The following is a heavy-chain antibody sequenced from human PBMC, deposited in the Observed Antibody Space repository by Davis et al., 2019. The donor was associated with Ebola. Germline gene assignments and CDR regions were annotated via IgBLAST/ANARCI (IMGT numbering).Heavy chain of an antibody. D-gene: IGHD3-10*01. V-gene: IGHV1-18*01. CDR3: ARAVTMVLPSGWFDP. Sequence: ASVKVSCKASVGTFSSYAISWVRQAPGQGLEWMGWICAYNGNTNYAQNLQGRVIMTTDTSTSTAYMEVRSLRYDDTAVYYCARAVTMVLPSGWFDPWGQGTLVTVSS. CDR1: VGTFSSYA. J-gene: IGHJ5*02. CDR2: ICAYNGNT.